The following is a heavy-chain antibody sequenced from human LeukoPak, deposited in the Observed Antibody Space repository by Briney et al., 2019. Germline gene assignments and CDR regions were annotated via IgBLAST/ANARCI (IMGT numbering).Heavy chain of an antibody. D-gene: IGHD6-13*01. CDR3: TRVFVGDEYSSSGY. CDR2: INSDGSST. V-gene: IGHV3-74*01. CDR1: GFTFSRYY. J-gene: IGHJ4*02. Sequence: GGPLRLSCAASGFTFSRYYMHWVRQAPGKGLVWVSRINSDGSSTTYADSVKGRFTISRDNAKNTLYLQMNSLKVEDTAVYYCTRVFVGDEYSSSGYWGQGTLVTVSS.